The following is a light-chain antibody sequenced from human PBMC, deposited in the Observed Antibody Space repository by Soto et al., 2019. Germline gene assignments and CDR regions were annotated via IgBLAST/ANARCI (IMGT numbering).Light chain of an antibody. CDR2: RTS. CDR3: QQYSSSST. V-gene: IGKV1-5*03. J-gene: IGKJ1*01. CDR1: HSVSPW. Sequence: DIRMTQSPSTLSASVGGRVTITCRASHSVSPWLAWYQQKPGKAPKLLIYRTSSLQNGVTARFSGRGSGTDFFLTISNLQPDDFATYYCQQYSSSSTFGQGTRVELK.